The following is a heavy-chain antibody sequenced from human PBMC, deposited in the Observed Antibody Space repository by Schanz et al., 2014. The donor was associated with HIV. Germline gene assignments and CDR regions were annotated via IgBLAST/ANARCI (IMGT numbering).Heavy chain of an antibody. CDR3: AKPEYDSRGNSQSHFDS. D-gene: IGHD3-22*01. Sequence: VQLVESGGGVVQPGRSLRLSCAASGFNFNNYAMTWVRQAPGKGLGWVSSISGRGVSTFYAGSVKGRFAISRDKSKNTLYLQMTTLRTEDTAVYYCAKPEYDSRGNSQSHFDSWGQGTLVTVSS. CDR1: GFNFNNYA. J-gene: IGHJ4*02. V-gene: IGHV3-23*04. CDR2: ISGRGVST.